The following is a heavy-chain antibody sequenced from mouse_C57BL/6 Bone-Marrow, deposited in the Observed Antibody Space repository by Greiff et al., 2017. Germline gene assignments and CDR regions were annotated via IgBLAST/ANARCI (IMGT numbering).Heavy chain of an antibody. V-gene: IGHV5-4*01. D-gene: IGHD1-1*01. CDR2: ISDGGSYT. J-gene: IGHJ3*01. CDR1: GFTFSSYA. CDR3: ARDRDGSNWFAY. Sequence: EVKLMESGGGLVKPGGSLKLSCAASGFTFSSYAMSWVRQTPEKRLEWVATISDGGSYTYYPDNVKGRFTISRDNARNNLYLQMSHLKSEDTAMYYCARDRDGSNWFAYWGQGTLVTVSA.